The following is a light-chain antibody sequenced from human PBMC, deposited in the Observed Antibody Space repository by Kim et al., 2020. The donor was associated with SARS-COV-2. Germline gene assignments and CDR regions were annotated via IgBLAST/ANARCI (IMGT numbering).Light chain of an antibody. CDR2: NTD. J-gene: IGLJ2*01. V-gene: IGLV7-46*01. CDR3: LLSYGDTRKI. Sequence: GGTVTLTFGSTTGTLTSGHFPYWFQQKPGQAPRELIYNTDYRYSWTPARFSGSLLGGKAALTLSDAQAEDEADYYCLLSYGDTRKIFGGGTQLTVL. CDR1: TGTLTSGHF.